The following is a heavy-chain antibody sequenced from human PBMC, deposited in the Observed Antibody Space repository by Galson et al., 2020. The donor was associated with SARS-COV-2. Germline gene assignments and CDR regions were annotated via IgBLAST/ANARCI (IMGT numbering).Heavy chain of an antibody. J-gene: IGHJ6*02. CDR1: GFTFSSYG. V-gene: IGHV3-30*18. D-gene: IGHD3-10*01. CDR2: ISYDGSNK. CDR3: AKDSATVWVGEQDDYGMDV. Sequence: GESLKISCAASGFTFSSYGMHWVRQAPGKGLEWVAVISYDGSNKYYADSVKGRFTISRDNSKNTLYLQMNSLRAEDTAVYYCAKDSATVWVGEQDDYGMDVWGQGTTVTVSS.